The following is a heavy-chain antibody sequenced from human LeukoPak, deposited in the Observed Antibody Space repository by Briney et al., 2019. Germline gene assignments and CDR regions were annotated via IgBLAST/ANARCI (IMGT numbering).Heavy chain of an antibody. J-gene: IGHJ4*01. D-gene: IGHD3-10*01. CDR2: INPNSGGT. V-gene: IGHV1-2*02. CDR1: GYTFTGYY. Sequence: ASVKVSCKASGYTFTGYYMHWVRQAPGQGLEWMGWINPNSGGTNYAQKFQGRVTMTRDTSISTAYMELSRLRSDDTAVYYCATDRGTQLWSAFDHWGQGTVVTVSS. CDR3: ATDRGTQLWSAFDH.